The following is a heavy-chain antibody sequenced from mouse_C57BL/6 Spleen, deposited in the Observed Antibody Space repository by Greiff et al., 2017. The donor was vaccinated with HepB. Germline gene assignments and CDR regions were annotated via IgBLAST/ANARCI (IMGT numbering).Heavy chain of an antibody. CDR1: GFSLTSYG. V-gene: IGHV2-2*01. CDR3: ARNPFYYDYDEGGYYAMDY. J-gene: IGHJ4*01. D-gene: IGHD2-4*01. Sequence: VKLVESGPGLVQPSQSLSITCTVSGFSLTSYGVHWVRQSPGKGLEWLGVIWSGGSTDYNAAFISRLSISKDNSKSQVFFKMNSLQADDTAIYYCARNPFYYDYDEGGYYAMDYWGQGTSVTVSS. CDR2: IWSGGST.